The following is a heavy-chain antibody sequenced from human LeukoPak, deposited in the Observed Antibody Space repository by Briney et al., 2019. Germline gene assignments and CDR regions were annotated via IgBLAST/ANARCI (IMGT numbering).Heavy chain of an antibody. J-gene: IGHJ4*02. CDR3: ASSIAVAGRDY. CDR2: ISGSGGST. D-gene: IGHD6-19*01. Sequence: GGSLRLSCAASGFTFSSYAMSWVRQAPGKGLEWVSAISGSGGSTYYADSVKGRFTISRDNSKNTLYLQMNSLKAEDTAVYYCASSIAVAGRDYWGQGTLVTVSS. CDR1: GFTFSSYA. V-gene: IGHV3-23*01.